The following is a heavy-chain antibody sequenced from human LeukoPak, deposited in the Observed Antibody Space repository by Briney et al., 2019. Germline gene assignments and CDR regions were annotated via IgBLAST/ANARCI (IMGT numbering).Heavy chain of an antibody. Sequence: SETLSLTCTVSGGSISSGSYYWSWIRQPAGKGLEWIGRIYTSGSTNYNPSLKSRVTISVDTSKNQFSLKLSSVTTADTAVYYCAREDYYDNWFDPWGQGTLVTVSS. CDR2: IYTSGST. CDR1: GGSISSGSYY. D-gene: IGHD3-22*01. V-gene: IGHV4-61*02. CDR3: AREDYYDNWFDP. J-gene: IGHJ5*02.